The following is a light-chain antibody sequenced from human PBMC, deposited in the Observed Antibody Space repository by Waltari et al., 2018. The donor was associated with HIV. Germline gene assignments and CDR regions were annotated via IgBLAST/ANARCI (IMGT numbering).Light chain of an antibody. J-gene: IGLJ3*02. V-gene: IGLV1-36*01. CDR1: RSNIGKNA. CDR3: AAWDDNLNAML. CDR2: FDD. Sequence: QSALTQPPSVSAAPRPRVTIPCSGTRSNIGKNAVKWYRQFPGTTPTLLIYFDDLLSSGVSDRFSASKSDTSASLAISGLQSEDEADYYCAAWDDNLNAMLFGGGTRLTVL.